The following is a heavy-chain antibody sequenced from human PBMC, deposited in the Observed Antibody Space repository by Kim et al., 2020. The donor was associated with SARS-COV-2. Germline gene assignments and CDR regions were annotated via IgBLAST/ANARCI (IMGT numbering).Heavy chain of an antibody. CDR1: GGSFSNYA. D-gene: IGHD3-22*01. Sequence: SVKVSCKASGGSFSNYAISWVRQAPGQGLEWMGRIVPFLGITNYAQKFQGRFTITADKSTTTVYMEVSSLRSEDTAVYYCARRSLDSSGFKYWGQGTLVTVSS. V-gene: IGHV1-69*04. CDR2: IVPFLGIT. J-gene: IGHJ4*02. CDR3: ARRSLDSSGFKY.